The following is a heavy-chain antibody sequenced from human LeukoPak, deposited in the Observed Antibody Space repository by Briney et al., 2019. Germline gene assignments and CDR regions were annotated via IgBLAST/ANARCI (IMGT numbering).Heavy chain of an antibody. D-gene: IGHD4-17*01. CDR3: ARGGDYGIHY. Sequence: PETLSLTCAVYGGSFSGYYWSWIRQPPGKGLEWIGEINHSGSTNYNPSLKSRVTISVDTSKNQFSLKLSSVTAADTAVYYCARGGDYGIHYWGQGTLVTVSS. CDR1: GGSFSGYY. V-gene: IGHV4-34*01. CDR2: INHSGST. J-gene: IGHJ4*02.